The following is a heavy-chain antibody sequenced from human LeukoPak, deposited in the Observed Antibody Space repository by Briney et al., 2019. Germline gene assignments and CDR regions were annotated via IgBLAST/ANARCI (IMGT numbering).Heavy chain of an antibody. D-gene: IGHD3-22*01. CDR3: ARAFSYYDSSGSYP. V-gene: IGHV3-30-3*01. CDR1: GFTFSSYA. Sequence: GRSLRLSCAASGFTFSSYAMHWVRQAPGKGLEWVAVISYDGSNKYYADSVKGRFTISRDNSKNTLYLQMNSLRAEDTAVYYCARAFSYYDSSGSYPWGQGTLVTVSS. CDR2: ISYDGSNK. J-gene: IGHJ5*02.